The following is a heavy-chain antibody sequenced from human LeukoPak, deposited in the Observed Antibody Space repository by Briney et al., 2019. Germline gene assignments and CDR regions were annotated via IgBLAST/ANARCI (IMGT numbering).Heavy chain of an antibody. J-gene: IGHJ4*02. CDR1: GGSISSYY. CDR3: ARATAGTGYYFDY. V-gene: IGHV4-59*01. CDR2: IYYTGST. D-gene: IGHD6-13*01. Sequence: SETLSLTCTVSGGSISSYYWNWIRQPPGKGLEWIGFIYYTGSTNYNPSLKSRVTISVDTSKNQFSLNLSSVTPADTAVYYCARATAGTGYYFDYWGQGTLVTVSS.